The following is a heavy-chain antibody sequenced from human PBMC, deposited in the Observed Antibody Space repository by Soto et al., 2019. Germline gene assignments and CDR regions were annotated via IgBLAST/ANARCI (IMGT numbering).Heavy chain of an antibody. V-gene: IGHV3-30*03. CDR3: VGGQYYFDY. CDR2: ISYDGSNK. CDR1: GFPFSSYG. Sequence: QVQLVESGGGVVQPGRSLRLSCAASGFPFSSYGMHWVREAPGKGLEWVAVISYDGSNKYYADSVKGRFTISRDNSESKLYLQMNSLRPEDTALYYCVGGQYYFDYRGQGTLVTVSP. D-gene: IGHD3-10*01. J-gene: IGHJ4*02.